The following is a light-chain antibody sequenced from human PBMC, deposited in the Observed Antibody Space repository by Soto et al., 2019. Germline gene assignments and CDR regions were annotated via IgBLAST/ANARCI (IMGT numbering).Light chain of an antibody. Sequence: EIVMTQSPATLSVSPGERATLSCRASHSVSSNLAWYQQKPGQAPRVLIYGASTRGTGIPARFSGSGSGTDFTLIINSLQSEDSAVYYCQQYNIWPWTFGQGTKVEIK. CDR2: GAS. CDR1: HSVSSN. V-gene: IGKV3-15*01. CDR3: QQYNIWPWT. J-gene: IGKJ1*01.